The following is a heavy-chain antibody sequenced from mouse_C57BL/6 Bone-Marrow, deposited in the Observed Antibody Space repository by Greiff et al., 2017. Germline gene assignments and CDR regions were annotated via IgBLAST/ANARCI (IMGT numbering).Heavy chain of an antibody. V-gene: IGHV1-54*01. Sequence: QVQLQQSGAELVRPGTSVKVSCKASGYAFTNYLIEWVKQRPGQGLEWIGVINPGSGGTNYNEKFKGKATLTADKSSSTAYMQLSSLTSEDTAVYFCARYYYGSYFDYWGQGTTRTVSS. CDR1: GYAFTNYL. J-gene: IGHJ2*01. CDR2: INPGSGGT. CDR3: ARYYYGSYFDY. D-gene: IGHD1-1*01.